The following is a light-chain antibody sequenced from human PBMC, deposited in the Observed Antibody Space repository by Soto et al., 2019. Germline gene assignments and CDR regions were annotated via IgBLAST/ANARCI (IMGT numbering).Light chain of an antibody. CDR3: QQLNSYPIT. V-gene: IGKV1-9*01. CDR2: AAS. J-gene: IGKJ5*01. CDR1: RGISSY. Sequence: IPFTQSPSSLSASLGDRVPITCRASRGISSYLAWYQQKPGKAPKLLIYAASTLQSGVPSRFSGSGSGTDFTLTISSLQPEDFATYYCQQLNSYPITFGQGTRLEIK.